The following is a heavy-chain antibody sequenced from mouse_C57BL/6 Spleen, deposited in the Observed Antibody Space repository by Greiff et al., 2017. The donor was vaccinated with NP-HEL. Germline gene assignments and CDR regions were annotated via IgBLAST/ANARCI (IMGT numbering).Heavy chain of an antibody. D-gene: IGHD2-4*01. CDR1: GFTFSDYG. J-gene: IGHJ2*01. CDR2: ISSGSSTI. Sequence: VQLKESGGGLVKPGGSLKLSCAASGFTFSDYGMHWVRQAPEKGLEWVAYISSGSSTIYYADTVKGRFTISRDNAKNTLFLQMTSLRSEDTAMYYCAREDYDEGAYFDYWGQGTTLTVSS. V-gene: IGHV5-17*01. CDR3: AREDYDEGAYFDY.